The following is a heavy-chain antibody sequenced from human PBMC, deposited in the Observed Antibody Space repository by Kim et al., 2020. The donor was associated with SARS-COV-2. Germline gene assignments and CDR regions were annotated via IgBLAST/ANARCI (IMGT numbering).Heavy chain of an antibody. CDR3: ARDQHGGAADYYYGMDV. Sequence: GGSLRLSCAASGFTFSDYYMSWIRQAPGKGLEWVSYISSSGSTIYYADSVKGRFTISRDNAKNSLYLQMNSLRAEDTAVYYCARDQHGGAADYYYGMDVWGQGTTVTVSS. CDR2: ISSSGSTI. V-gene: IGHV3-11*01. CDR1: GFTFSDYY. D-gene: IGHD2-15*01. J-gene: IGHJ6*02.